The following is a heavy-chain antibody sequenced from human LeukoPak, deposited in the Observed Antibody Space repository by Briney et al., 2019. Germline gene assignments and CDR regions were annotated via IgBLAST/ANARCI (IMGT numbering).Heavy chain of an antibody. V-gene: IGHV1-2*02. CDR2: INPNSGGT. Sequence: ASVKVSCKASGYTFTGYYMHWVRQAPGQGLEWMGWINPNSGGTNYAQKFQGRVTMTRDTSISTAYMDLSRLRSDDTAVYYCARARYSSGWYYFDYWGQGTLVTVSS. D-gene: IGHD6-19*01. J-gene: IGHJ4*02. CDR3: ARARYSSGWYYFDY. CDR1: GYTFTGYY.